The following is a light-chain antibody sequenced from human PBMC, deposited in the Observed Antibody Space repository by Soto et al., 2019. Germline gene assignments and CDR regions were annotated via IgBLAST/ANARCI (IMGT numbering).Light chain of an antibody. CDR1: QDINTY. Sequence: DIQLTQSPSFLSASVGDRVTITCPASQDINTYLAWYHKKPGKAPKLLIFAASTLQNGVTSRSSSTGSGKEFTLTIASLPPEDCATYSSKQHKSYPLTFGEGTRLEIK. CDR3: KQHKSYPLT. V-gene: IGKV1-9*01. J-gene: IGKJ5*01. CDR2: AAS.